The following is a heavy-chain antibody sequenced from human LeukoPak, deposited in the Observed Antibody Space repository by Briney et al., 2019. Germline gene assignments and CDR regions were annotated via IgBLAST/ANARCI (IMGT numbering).Heavy chain of an antibody. Sequence: ASVKVSCKASGDTFTGYYMHWVRQAPGQGLEWMGRINPNSGGTNYAQKFQDRVTMTRDTSISTAYMELSRLRSDDTAVYYCARVGGIAAAGTNEGRNYWGQGTLVTVSS. V-gene: IGHV1-2*06. J-gene: IGHJ4*02. CDR3: ARVGGIAAAGTNEGRNY. CDR2: INPNSGGT. CDR1: GDTFTGYY. D-gene: IGHD6-13*01.